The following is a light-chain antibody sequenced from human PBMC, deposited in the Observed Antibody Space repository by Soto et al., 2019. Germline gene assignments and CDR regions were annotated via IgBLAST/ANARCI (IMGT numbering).Light chain of an antibody. J-gene: IGKJ1*01. CDR3: QQYDSWPRT. Sequence: EIVMTQSPATLSVSPGERATLFCRASQSVSKKLAWYQQQPGQAPRLLLYGAFSRAAGIPARFSGSASGTEFTLTISSLQPEDFAVYYCQQYDSWPRTFGQGTRVESK. CDR2: GAF. CDR1: QSVSKK. V-gene: IGKV3-15*01.